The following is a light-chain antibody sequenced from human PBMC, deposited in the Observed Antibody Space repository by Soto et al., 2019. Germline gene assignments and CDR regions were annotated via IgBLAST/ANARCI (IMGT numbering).Light chain of an antibody. V-gene: IGLV2-14*01. CDR1: SSDIGGHNY. CDR3: SSYTASSTLL. J-gene: IGLJ1*01. Sequence: QSVLTQPASVSGSPGQSITISCTGTSSDIGGHNYVSWYQQHPGKAPKVLIYEVNNGPSGVSNRFSGSKSGNTASLTISGLQAEDEADYYCSSYTASSTLLFGTGTKLTVL. CDR2: EVN.